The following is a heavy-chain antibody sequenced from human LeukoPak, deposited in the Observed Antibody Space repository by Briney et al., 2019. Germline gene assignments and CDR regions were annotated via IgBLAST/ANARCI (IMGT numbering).Heavy chain of an antibody. CDR2: IIPIFGTA. V-gene: IGHV1-69*13. D-gene: IGHD2-2*02. Sequence: ASVKVSCKASGGTFSSYAISWVRQAPGQGLEWMGGIIPIFGTANYAQKFQGRVTITADESTSTAYMELSSLRSEDTAVYYCARGVVPAAIDPWDDAFDIWGQGTMVTVS. J-gene: IGHJ3*02. CDR3: ARGVVPAAIDPWDDAFDI. CDR1: GGTFSSYA.